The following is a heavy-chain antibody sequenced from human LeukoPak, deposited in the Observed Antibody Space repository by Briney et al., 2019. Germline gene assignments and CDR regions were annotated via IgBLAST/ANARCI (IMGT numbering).Heavy chain of an antibody. Sequence: ASVKVSCKASGYTFTGYYMHWVQQAPGQGLEWMGWINPNSGGTNYAQKFQGRVTMTRDTSISTAYMELSRLRSDDTAVYYCARLSGYTPYYFDYWGQGTLVTVSS. D-gene: IGHD3-22*01. V-gene: IGHV1-2*02. CDR2: INPNSGGT. CDR3: ARLSGYTPYYFDY. J-gene: IGHJ4*02. CDR1: GYTFTGYY.